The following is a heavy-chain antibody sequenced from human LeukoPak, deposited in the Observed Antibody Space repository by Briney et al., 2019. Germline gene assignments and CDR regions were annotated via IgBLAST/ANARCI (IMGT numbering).Heavy chain of an antibody. CDR3: ARLGPMVREGWFDP. CDR2: IYPGDSDT. CDR1: GFNFTSYW. D-gene: IGHD3-10*01. J-gene: IGHJ5*02. V-gene: IGHV5-51*01. Sequence: GGALEISCKGAGFNFTSYWSGGVRPVPGKGVEGVGIIYPGDSDTIYSPSFQGQVTISADKSISTAYLQWSSLKASDTAMYYCARLGPMVREGWFDPWGQGTLVTVSS.